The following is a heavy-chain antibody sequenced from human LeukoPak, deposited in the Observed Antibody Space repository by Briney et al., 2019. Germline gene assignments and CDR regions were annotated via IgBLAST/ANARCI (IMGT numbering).Heavy chain of an antibody. J-gene: IGHJ4*02. CDR3: ALKRYFDWLWADFDY. D-gene: IGHD3-9*01. CDR1: GGTFSSYA. Sequence: SVKVSCKASGGTFSSYAISWVRQAPGQGLEWMGGIIPIFGTANYAQKFQGRVTITADESTSTAYMELSSLRSEDTAVYYCALKRYFDWLWADFDYWGQGTLVTVSS. V-gene: IGHV1-69*13. CDR2: IIPIFGTA.